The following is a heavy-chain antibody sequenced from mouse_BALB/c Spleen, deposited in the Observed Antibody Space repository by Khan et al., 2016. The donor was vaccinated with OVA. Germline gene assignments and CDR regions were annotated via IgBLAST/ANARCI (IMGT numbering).Heavy chain of an antibody. CDR3: VRSTMVTTEFAY. Sequence: QVQLQQSGAELVKPGASVKLSCKASGYTFTSYWMQWVKQRPGQGLEWIGEINPSNGRSNYNENFKSKATLTVDKSSTTAHMQLSSLTSDDAAVYYCVRSTMVTTEFAYWGQGTLVTVSA. D-gene: IGHD2-2*01. V-gene: IGHV1S81*02. J-gene: IGHJ3*01. CDR2: INPSNGRS. CDR1: GYTFTSYW.